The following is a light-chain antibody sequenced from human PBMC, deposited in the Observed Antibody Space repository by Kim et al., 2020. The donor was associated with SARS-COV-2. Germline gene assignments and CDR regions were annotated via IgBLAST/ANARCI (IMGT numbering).Light chain of an antibody. CDR2: GDN. CDR1: SLRKYY. J-gene: IGLJ2*01. V-gene: IGLV3-19*01. Sequence: SSELTQDPAVSVALGQTVRITCQGDSLRKYYASWNQQKPGQAPILVIYGDNSRSAGIPDRFSGSDSGNTAVLTITGAQAAAEAGYYCNCRDIRGNREVFG. CDR3: NCRDIRGNREV.